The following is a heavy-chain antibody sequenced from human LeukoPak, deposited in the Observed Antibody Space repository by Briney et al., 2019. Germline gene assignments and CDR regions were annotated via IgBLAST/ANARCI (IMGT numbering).Heavy chain of an antibody. V-gene: IGHV3-30*04. CDR3: ARDVGAYCSSTSCFTKD. J-gene: IGHJ4*02. CDR1: GFTFSSYA. Sequence: PGGSLRLSCAASGFTFSSYAMHWVRQAPGKGLEWVAVISYDGSNKYYADSVKGRFTIFRDNSKNTLYLQMNSLRAEDTAVYYCARDVGAYCSSTSCFTKDWGQGTLVTVSS. D-gene: IGHD2-2*01. CDR2: ISYDGSNK.